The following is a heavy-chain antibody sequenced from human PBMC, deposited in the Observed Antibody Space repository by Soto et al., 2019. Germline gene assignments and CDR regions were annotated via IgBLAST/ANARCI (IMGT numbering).Heavy chain of an antibody. CDR2: ISGSGGST. J-gene: IGHJ4*02. CDR3: AKGATVADEFALFG. Sequence: GGSLRLSCAASGFTFSSYAMSWVRQAPGKGLEWVSAISGSGGSTYYADSVKGRFTISRDNSKNTLYLQMNSLRAEDMSVYYCAKGATVADEFALFGWGQGTLVTVSS. V-gene: IGHV3-23*01. D-gene: IGHD6-19*01. CDR1: GFTFSSYA.